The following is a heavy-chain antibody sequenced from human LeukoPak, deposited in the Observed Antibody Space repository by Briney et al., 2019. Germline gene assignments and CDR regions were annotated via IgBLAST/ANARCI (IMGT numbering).Heavy chain of an antibody. CDR2: IKQDGSEK. Sequence: GGSLRLSCAASGFTFSTYWKSWVRQAPGKGLEWVANIKQDGSEKYYIDSVKGRFTISRDNAKNSLYLQMNSLRAEDTAMYYCARDSAGNDYWGQGTLVTVSS. CDR3: ARDSAGNDY. D-gene: IGHD6-13*01. CDR1: GFTFSTYW. J-gene: IGHJ4*02. V-gene: IGHV3-7*01.